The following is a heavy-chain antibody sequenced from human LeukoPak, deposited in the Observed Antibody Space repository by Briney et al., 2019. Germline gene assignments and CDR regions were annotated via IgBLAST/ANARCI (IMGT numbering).Heavy chain of an antibody. V-gene: IGHV3-21*01. J-gene: IGHJ6*03. CDR1: GFTFSSYS. CDR3: ARDQDTAIVSYYYYYMDV. D-gene: IGHD5-18*01. Sequence: GGSLRLSCAASGFTFSSYSMNWVRQAPGKGLECVSSISSSSSYIYYADSVKGRFTISRDNAKNSLYLQMNSLRAEDTAVYYCARDQDTAIVSYYYYYMDVSGKGTTVTVSS. CDR2: ISSSSSYI.